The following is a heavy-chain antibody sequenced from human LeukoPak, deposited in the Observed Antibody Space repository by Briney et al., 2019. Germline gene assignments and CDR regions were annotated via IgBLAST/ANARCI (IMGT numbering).Heavy chain of an antibody. J-gene: IGHJ3*02. D-gene: IGHD3-16*01. CDR3: ASWGVSSDAFDI. V-gene: IGHV4-59*01. Sequence: PSETLSLTCTVSGGSIRSYYWSRIRQPPGKGLEWIGYIYYSGSTNYNPSLKSRVAISVDTSKNQFSLKLSSVTAADTAVYYCASWGVSSDAFDIWGQGTMVTVSS. CDR2: IYYSGST. CDR1: GGSIRSYY.